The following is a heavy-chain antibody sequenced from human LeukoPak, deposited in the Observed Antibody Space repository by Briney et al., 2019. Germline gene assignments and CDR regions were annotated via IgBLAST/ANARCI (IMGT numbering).Heavy chain of an antibody. D-gene: IGHD5-18*01. CDR2: IIPIFGTA. CDR1: GGTFSSYA. V-gene: IGHV1-69*13. J-gene: IGHJ4*02. CDR3: AREGYSYGYYFDY. Sequence: ASVKVSCKASGGTFSSYAISWVRQAPGQELEWMGGIIPIFGTANYAQKFQGRVTITADESTSTAYMELSSLRSEDTAVYYCAREGYSYGYYFDYWGQGTLVTASS.